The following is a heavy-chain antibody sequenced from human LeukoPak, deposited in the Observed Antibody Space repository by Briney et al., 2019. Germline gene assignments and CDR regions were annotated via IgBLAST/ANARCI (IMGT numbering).Heavy chain of an antibody. J-gene: IGHJ6*02. D-gene: IGHD6-13*01. V-gene: IGHV3-53*05. CDR1: GFTVSSNY. CDR3: ARDGYSSSWYLDYYYYGMDV. Sequence: GGSLRLSCAASGFTVSSNYMSWVRQAPGKGLEWVSVIYSGGSTYYADSVKGRFTISRDNSKNTLYLQMNSLRAEDTAVYYCARDGYSSSWYLDYYYYGMDVWGQGTTVTVSS. CDR2: IYSGGST.